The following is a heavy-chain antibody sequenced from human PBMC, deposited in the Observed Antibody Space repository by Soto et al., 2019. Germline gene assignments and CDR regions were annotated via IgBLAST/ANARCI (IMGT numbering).Heavy chain of an antibody. Sequence: ETLSLTCTVSGGSINSNTYYWGWIRQPPGKGLEWIGSIYYSGSTYYNPSLKSRVTISVDTSKNQFSLRLSSVTAADTAVYFCARGVVGATAPDYWGQGTLVTVSS. D-gene: IGHD1-26*01. CDR2: IYYSGST. V-gene: IGHV4-39*01. CDR1: GGSINSNTYY. J-gene: IGHJ4*02. CDR3: ARGVVGATAPDY.